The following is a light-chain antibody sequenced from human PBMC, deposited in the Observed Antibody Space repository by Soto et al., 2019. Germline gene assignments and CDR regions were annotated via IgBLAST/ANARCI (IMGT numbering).Light chain of an antibody. CDR1: SSDIGGYKY. CDR2: DVN. V-gene: IGLV2-14*03. CDR3: CSYTSSTSLI. J-gene: IGLJ2*01. Sequence: QSALTQPASVSGSPGQSITISCTGTSSDIGGYKYVSWYQQHPSKVSKLLIFDVNNRPSGVSDRFSGSKSSNTASLTITGLQAEDEAEYYCCSYTSSTSLIFGGGTKLTVL.